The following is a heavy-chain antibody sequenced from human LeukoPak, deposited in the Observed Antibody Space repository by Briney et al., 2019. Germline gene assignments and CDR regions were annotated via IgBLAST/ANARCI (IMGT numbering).Heavy chain of an antibody. CDR1: GGTFSSYA. D-gene: IGHD4/OR15-4a*01. CDR3: ASGGAGSYYYYYMDV. Sequence: ASVTVSCTASGGTFSSYAISWVRQAPGQGLEWMGGIIPIFGTANYAQKFQGRVTITTDESTSTAYMELSSLRSEDTAVYYCASGGAGSYYYYYMDVWGKGTTVTVSS. J-gene: IGHJ6*03. CDR2: IIPIFGTA. V-gene: IGHV1-69*05.